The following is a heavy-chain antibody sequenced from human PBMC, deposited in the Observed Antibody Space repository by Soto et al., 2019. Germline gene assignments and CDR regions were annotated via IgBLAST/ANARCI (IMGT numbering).Heavy chain of an antibody. CDR3: ARRALPQCINGVCYKDGFWDY. Sequence: SETLSLTCTVSGGSVSSGGYYWSWIRQHPGTGLEWIGYIYYSGTTYFNPSLKSRASISLDTSQNEFSLKLTSVTAADTAVYYCARRALPQCINGVCYKDGFWDYWGQGALVTVSS. J-gene: IGHJ4*02. CDR1: GGSVSSGGYY. CDR2: IYYSGTT. V-gene: IGHV4-31*03. D-gene: IGHD2-8*01.